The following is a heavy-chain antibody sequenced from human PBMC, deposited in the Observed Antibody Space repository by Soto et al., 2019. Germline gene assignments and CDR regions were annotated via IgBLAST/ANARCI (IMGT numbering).Heavy chain of an antibody. CDR3: AKGPPRSRNNWYDC. CDR1: EFTFRSYA. V-gene: IGHV3-23*01. Sequence: GGSLRLSCAASEFTFRSYAMSWVRQAPGRGLEWVSAISGSGASTYYADSVKGRFTISRDNSKNTLSLQMNSLRAEDTAVYYCAKGPPRSRNNWYDCWGQGTLVTVSS. CDR2: ISGSGAST. J-gene: IGHJ5*01. D-gene: IGHD6-13*01.